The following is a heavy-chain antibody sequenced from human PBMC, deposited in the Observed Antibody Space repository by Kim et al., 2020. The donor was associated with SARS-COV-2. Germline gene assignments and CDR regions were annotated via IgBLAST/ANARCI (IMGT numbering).Heavy chain of an antibody. CDR3: ASPRDGYTVSQYYFDY. V-gene: IGHV3-21*01. J-gene: IGHJ4*02. D-gene: IGHD5-12*01. Sequence: GGSLRLSCAASGFTFSSYSMNWVRQAPGKGLEWVSSISSSSSYIYYADSVKGRFTISRDNAKNSLYLQMNSLRAEDTAVYYCASPRDGYTVSQYYFDYWAREPWSPSPQ. CDR2: ISSSSSYI. CDR1: GFTFSSYS.